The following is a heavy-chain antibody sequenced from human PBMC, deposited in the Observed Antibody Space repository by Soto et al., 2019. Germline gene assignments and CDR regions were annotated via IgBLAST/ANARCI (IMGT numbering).Heavy chain of an antibody. V-gene: IGHV1-69*01. CDR1: GGTFSTYG. CDR3: AREADRRWLHLFAF. Sequence: QVQLVQSGAEVKKPGSSVKVSFMASGGTFSTYGVSWVRQAPGQGLEWMGGIIPLLGTANYAQKFQGRVTIRADESMTTAYMEMRSLRSDDTAVYFCAREADRRWLHLFAFWGQGTLVTVSS. D-gene: IGHD5-12*01. J-gene: IGHJ4*02. CDR2: IIPLLGTA.